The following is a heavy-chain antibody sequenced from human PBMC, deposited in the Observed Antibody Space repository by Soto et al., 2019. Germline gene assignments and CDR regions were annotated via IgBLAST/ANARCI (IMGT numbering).Heavy chain of an antibody. J-gene: IGHJ6*02. V-gene: IGHV3-48*02. D-gene: IGHD4-17*01. Sequence: GGSLRLSCAASGFTFSSYSMNWVRQAPGKGLEWVSYISSSSSTIYYADSVKGRFTISRDNAKNSLYLQMNSLRDEDTAVYYCARDFPVFDHDYGDHYYYYYYGMDVWGQGTTVTVSS. CDR1: GFTFSSYS. CDR2: ISSSSSTI. CDR3: ARDFPVFDHDYGDHYYYYYYGMDV.